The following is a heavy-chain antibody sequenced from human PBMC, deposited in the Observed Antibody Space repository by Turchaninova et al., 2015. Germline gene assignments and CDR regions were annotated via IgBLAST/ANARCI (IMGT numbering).Heavy chain of an antibody. D-gene: IGHD5-18*01. V-gene: IGHV4-34*01. CDR3: ATRYGSGI. CDR2: INHSGST. CDR1: GGSLSGLS. Sequence: QVHLQQWGAGLLKTSETLSLTCAFYGGSLSGLSWNWIRQPPGKGLGWIGEINHSGSTNYNPSLKSRVTISVDTSKNQFSLKLSAVTAADTAVYYCATRYGSGIWGQGTMVTVSS. J-gene: IGHJ3*02.